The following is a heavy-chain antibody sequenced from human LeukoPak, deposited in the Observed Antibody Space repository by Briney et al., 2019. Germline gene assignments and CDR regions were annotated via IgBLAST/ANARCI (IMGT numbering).Heavy chain of an antibody. CDR2: IVVGSGNT. V-gene: IGHV1-58*02. Sequence: ASVKVSCKASGFTFTSSAMQWVRQARRQRLEWIGWIVVGSGNTNYAQKFQERVTITRDMSTSTAYMELSSLRSEDTAVYYCAADTYGDLGIGYWGQGTLVTVSS. J-gene: IGHJ4*02. CDR1: GFTFTSSA. CDR3: AADTYGDLGIGY. D-gene: IGHD4-17*01.